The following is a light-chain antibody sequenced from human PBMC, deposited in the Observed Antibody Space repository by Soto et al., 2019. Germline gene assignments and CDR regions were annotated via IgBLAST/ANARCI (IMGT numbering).Light chain of an antibody. CDR1: QYIGIY. Sequence: QMTQSPSTLSAFVGEGCTITCRASQYIGIYLAWYQQKPGKAPKLLIYDASSLESGVPSRFSGSGSGTEFTLTIISFQPEDVTTYSCQMSASALQPFGQGTKVDIK. CDR2: DAS. V-gene: IGKV1-5*01. CDR3: QMSASALQP. J-gene: IGKJ1*01.